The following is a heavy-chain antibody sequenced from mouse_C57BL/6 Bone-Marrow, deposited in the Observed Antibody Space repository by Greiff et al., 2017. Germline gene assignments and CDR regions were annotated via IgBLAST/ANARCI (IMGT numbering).Heavy chain of an antibody. V-gene: IGHV14-4*01. CDR3: TTNGYYEYAMDY. D-gene: IGHD2-3*01. CDR1: GFNIKDDY. J-gene: IGHJ4*01. Sequence: VHVKQSGAELVRPGASVKLSCTASGFNIKDDYMHWVKQRPEQGLEWIGWIDPENGDTEYASKFQGKATITADTSSNTAYLQLSSLTSEDTAVYYCTTNGYYEYAMDYWGQGTSVTVSS. CDR2: IDPENGDT.